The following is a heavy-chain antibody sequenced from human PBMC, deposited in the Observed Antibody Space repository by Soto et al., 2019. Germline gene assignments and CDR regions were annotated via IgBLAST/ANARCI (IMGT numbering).Heavy chain of an antibody. CDR2: IYYSGST. CDR1: GGSISSYY. CDR3: ARQGPLLLWFGELFHSGAYGMDV. J-gene: IGHJ6*02. D-gene: IGHD3-10*01. V-gene: IGHV4-59*08. Sequence: SETLSLTCTVSGGSISSYYWSWIRQPPGKGLEWIGYIYYSGSTNYNPSLKSRVTISVDTSRNQFSLKLSSVTAADTAVYYCARQGPLLLWFGELFHSGAYGMDVWGQGTTVTVS.